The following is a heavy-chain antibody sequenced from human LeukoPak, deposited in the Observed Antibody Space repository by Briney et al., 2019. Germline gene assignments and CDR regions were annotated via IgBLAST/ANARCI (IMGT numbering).Heavy chain of an antibody. CDR3: TRGNSGPDY. D-gene: IGHD5-12*01. CDR2: INSDGSST. CDR1: GFTFSSSW. V-gene: IGHV3-74*01. J-gene: IGHJ4*02. Sequence: GGSLRLSCAASGFTFSSSWMHRVRQAPGQGLVWVSRINSDGSSTVYADSVKGRFTISRDNAKNTLYLQMNSLRADDTAVYYCTRGNSGPDYWGQGTLVTVSS.